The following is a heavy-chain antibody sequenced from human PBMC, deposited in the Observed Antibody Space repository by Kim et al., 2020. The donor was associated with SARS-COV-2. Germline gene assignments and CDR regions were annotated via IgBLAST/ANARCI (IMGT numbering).Heavy chain of an antibody. CDR1: GFTFSSYA. J-gene: IGHJ4*02. CDR2: ITGSGGST. CDR3: AKSGQLDN. V-gene: IGHV3-23*01. Sequence: GGSLRLSCAASGFTFSSYAMSWVRQAPGKGLEWVSSITGSGGSTSYAASVKGRFTISRDNSKNTLYLQMNSLRAEDTAVYYCAKSGQLDNWGQGTLVTVSS. D-gene: IGHD5-12*01.